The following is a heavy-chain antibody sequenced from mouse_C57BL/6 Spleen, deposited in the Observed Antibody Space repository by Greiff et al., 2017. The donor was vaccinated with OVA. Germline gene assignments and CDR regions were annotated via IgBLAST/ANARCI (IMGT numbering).Heavy chain of an antibody. D-gene: IGHD2-4*01. CDR2: IYPGSGST. CDR1: GYTFTSYW. CDR3: AREGPIYYDYDRGAWFAY. Sequence: VQLQQPGAELVKPGASVKMSCKASGYTFTSYWITWVKQRPGQGLEWIGDIYPGSGSTNYNEKFKSKATLTVDTSSSTAYMQLSSLTSEDSAVYYCAREGPIYYDYDRGAWFAYWGQGTLVTVSA. V-gene: IGHV1-55*01. J-gene: IGHJ3*01.